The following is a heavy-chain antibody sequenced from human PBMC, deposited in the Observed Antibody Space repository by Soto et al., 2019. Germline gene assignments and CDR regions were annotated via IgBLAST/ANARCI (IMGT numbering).Heavy chain of an antibody. CDR1: GFTFYSSA. D-gene: IGHD2-8*01. J-gene: IGHJ4*02. CDR3: AKVGVEGLYCASGVCKYYFDS. CDR2: ISERGDST. V-gene: IGHV3-23*01. Sequence: EVQLLESGGGLVQPGGSLRLSCAASGFTFYSSAMSWVRQAPGTGLEFVSSISERGDSTYYAESVKGRFTISRDNSNNTLYVQINSLRAEETAVYYCAKVGVEGLYCASGVCKYYFDSWGQGTRVTVSA.